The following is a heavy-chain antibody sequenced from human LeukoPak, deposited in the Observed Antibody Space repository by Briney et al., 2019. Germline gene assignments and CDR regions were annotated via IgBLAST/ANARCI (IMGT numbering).Heavy chain of an antibody. CDR2: IYTSGST. CDR3: AREDVDTAMVLDY. J-gene: IGHJ4*02. Sequence: SQTLSLTCTVSGGSISSGSYYWSWIRQPAGKGLEWIGRIYTSGSTNYNPSLKSRLTISVDTSKNQFSLKLSSVTAADTAVYYCAREDVDTAMVLDYWGQGTLVTVSS. D-gene: IGHD5-18*01. V-gene: IGHV4-61*02. CDR1: GGSISSGSYY.